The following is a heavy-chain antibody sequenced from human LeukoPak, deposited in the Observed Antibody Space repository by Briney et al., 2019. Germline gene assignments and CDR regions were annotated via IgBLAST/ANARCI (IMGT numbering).Heavy chain of an antibody. CDR3: ARDLWFGEYNWFDP. Sequence: PSQTLSLTCTVSGGSISSGGYFWSWVRQHPGKGLDWIRYISHSGSTYYNPSLKSRVTISLDTSKDRFSLRLSSVTAADTAVYYCARDLWFGEYNWFDPWGQGTLVTVSS. J-gene: IGHJ5*02. CDR2: ISHSGST. CDR1: GGSISSGGYF. V-gene: IGHV4-31*03. D-gene: IGHD3-10*01.